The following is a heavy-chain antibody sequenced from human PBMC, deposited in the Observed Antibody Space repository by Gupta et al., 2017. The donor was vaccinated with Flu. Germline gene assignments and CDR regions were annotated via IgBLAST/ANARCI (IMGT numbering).Heavy chain of an antibody. CDR2: IIPILGIA. CDR1: GGTFSSYT. Sequence: QVQLVQSGAEVKKPGSSVKVSCKASGGTFSSYTISWVRQAPGQGLEWLGRIIPILGIANYAQKFQGRVTITAYKSTSTAYMELSSLRSEDTAVYYCASAVVGYCSSTSCYMDVWGQGTTVTVSS. D-gene: IGHD2-2*03. V-gene: IGHV1-69*02. J-gene: IGHJ6*02. CDR3: ASAVVGYCSSTSCYMDV.